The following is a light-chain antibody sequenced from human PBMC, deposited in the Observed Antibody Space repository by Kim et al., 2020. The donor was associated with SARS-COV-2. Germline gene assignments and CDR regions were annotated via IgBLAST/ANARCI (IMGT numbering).Light chain of an antibody. CDR1: NIGSKS. J-gene: IGLJ2*01. CDR3: QVWDSSSDVV. CDR2: YDS. Sequence: VAPGKTARITCGGNNIGSKSVHWCQQKPGQAPVLVIYYDSDRPSGIPERFSGSNSGNTATLTISRVEAGDEADYYCQVWDSSSDVVFGGGTQLTVL. V-gene: IGLV3-21*04.